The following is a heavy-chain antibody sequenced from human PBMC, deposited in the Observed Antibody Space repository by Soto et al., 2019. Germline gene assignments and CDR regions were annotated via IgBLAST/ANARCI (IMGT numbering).Heavy chain of an antibody. CDR1: GFTFSSYS. V-gene: IGHV3-48*02. Sequence: GGSLRLSCAASGFTFSSYSMNWVGQAPGKGLEWVSYISSSSSTIYYADSVKGRFTISRDNAKNSLYLQMNSLRDEDTAVYYCARESRFLEWLSLNWFDPWGQGT. CDR2: ISSSSSTI. D-gene: IGHD3-3*01. J-gene: IGHJ5*02. CDR3: ARESRFLEWLSLNWFDP.